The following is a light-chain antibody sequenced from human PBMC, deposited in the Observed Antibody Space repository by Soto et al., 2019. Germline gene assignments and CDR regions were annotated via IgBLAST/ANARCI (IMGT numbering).Light chain of an antibody. V-gene: IGKV3-20*01. CDR3: QQLNSYPTST. CDR1: QSVSNNY. CDR2: GAS. Sequence: EFVLTQSPGTLSLSPGERATLSCRASQSVSNNYLAWYQQKPGQAPRLLIYGASNRATGIPDRFSGSGSGTDFTLTISRLEPEDFATYYCQQLNSYPTSTFGGGTKVDIK. J-gene: IGKJ4*01.